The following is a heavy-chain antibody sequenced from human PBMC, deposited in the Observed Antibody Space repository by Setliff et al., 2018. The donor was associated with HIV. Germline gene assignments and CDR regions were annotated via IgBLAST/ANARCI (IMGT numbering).Heavy chain of an antibody. J-gene: IGHJ3*02. V-gene: IGHV3-48*03. D-gene: IGHD3-3*01. CDR3: ARVEITIFGVADAFDI. CDR2: ISSSSSTI. Sequence: GESLKISCAASGFTFSSYEMNWVRQAPGKGLEWVSSISSSSSTIYYADSVKGRFTISRDNAKNSLYLQMNSLRAEDTAFYYCARVEITIFGVADAFDIWGQGTMVTVSS. CDR1: GFTFSSYE.